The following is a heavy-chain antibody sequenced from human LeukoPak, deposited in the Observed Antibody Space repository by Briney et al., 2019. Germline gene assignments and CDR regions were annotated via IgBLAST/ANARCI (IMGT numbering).Heavy chain of an antibody. Sequence: GGSLRLSCAASGFTFSSYEMNWVRQAPGKGLEWVSYISSSGSTIYYADSVKGRFTISRDNAKNSLYLQMNGLRAEDTAVYYCARGATDVTRWFDPWGQGTRVTVSS. D-gene: IGHD1-1*01. CDR3: ARGATDVTRWFDP. V-gene: IGHV3-48*03. CDR2: ISSSGSTI. J-gene: IGHJ5*02. CDR1: GFTFSSYE.